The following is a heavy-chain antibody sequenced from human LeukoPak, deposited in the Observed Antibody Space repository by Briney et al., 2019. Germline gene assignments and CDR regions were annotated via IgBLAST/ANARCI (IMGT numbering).Heavy chain of an antibody. J-gene: IGHJ3*02. CDR1: GFTFSSYA. CDR2: ISGSGDTK. D-gene: IGHD3/OR15-3a*01. Sequence: GGSLRLSCAASGFTFSSYAMSWVRQAPGKGLEWVSAISGSGDTKYYADSVKGRFTISRDNSKNTMYLEVNSLGAEDTAIYYCARGGLDEGAFDIWGQGTMVTVSS. CDR3: ARGGLDEGAFDI. V-gene: IGHV3-23*01.